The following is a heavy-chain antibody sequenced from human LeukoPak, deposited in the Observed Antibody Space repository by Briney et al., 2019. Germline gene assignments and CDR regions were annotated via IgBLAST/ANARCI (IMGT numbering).Heavy chain of an antibody. CDR3: AKSATVVKEITDY. CDR1: GFTFSSYG. D-gene: IGHD4-23*01. V-gene: IGHV3-30*18. CDR2: ISYDGSNK. J-gene: IGHJ4*02. Sequence: GRSLRLSCAASGFTFSSYGMHWVRQAPGKGLEWVAVISYDGSNKYYADSVKGRFTISRDNSKNTLYLQMSSLRAEDTAVYYCAKSATVVKEITDYWGQGTLVTVSS.